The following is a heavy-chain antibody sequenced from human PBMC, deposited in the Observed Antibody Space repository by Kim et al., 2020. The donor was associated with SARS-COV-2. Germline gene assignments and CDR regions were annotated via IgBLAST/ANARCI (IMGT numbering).Heavy chain of an antibody. D-gene: IGHD6-6*01. J-gene: IGHJ4*02. Sequence: NYAQKFPGRVTITADESTSTAYMELSSLRSEDTAVYYCARLSQMSSSADYWGQGTLVTVSS. CDR3: ARLSQMSSSADY. V-gene: IGHV1-69*01.